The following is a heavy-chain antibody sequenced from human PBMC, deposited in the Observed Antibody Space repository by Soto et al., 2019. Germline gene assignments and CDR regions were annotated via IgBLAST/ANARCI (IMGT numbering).Heavy chain of an antibody. CDR3: ARDPYNWNHPAY. Sequence: PSDTLWLSYTFYGFSISGGCYYWSWIRQPPGKGLERIGYIYYSGSTYYNPSLKSRVTISVDTSKNQFSLKLSSVTAADTAVYYCARDPYNWNHPAYWGQGTLVTVSS. V-gene: IGHV4-30-4*02. J-gene: IGHJ4*02. CDR1: GFSISGGCYY. D-gene: IGHD1-20*01. CDR2: IYYSGST.